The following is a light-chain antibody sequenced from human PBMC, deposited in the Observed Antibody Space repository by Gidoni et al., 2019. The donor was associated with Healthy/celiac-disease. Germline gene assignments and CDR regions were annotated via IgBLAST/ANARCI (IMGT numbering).Light chain of an antibody. CDR1: QDISNY. J-gene: IGKJ2*01. Sequence: DIQMTQSPSSLSASVGDRVTITCQASQDISNYLNWYQQKPGKAPKLLIYDASNLETGVPSRFSGSGSGTDFTFTISSLQPEDIATYYCQQYDKLAMYTFGQGTNTGDQT. CDR3: QQYDKLAMYT. CDR2: DAS. V-gene: IGKV1-33*01.